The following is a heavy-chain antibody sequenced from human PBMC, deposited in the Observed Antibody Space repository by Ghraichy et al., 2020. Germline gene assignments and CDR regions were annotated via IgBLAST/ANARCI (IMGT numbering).Heavy chain of an antibody. V-gene: IGHV3-23*01. CDR2: ISGGGST. Sequence: GGSLRLSCAASGFTFSSYGMSWVRQAPGKGLEWVSAISGGGSTFYADSVKGRFTISRDNSRNTLYLQMNSLRAEDTAVYFCVKDLPDYYYDSSVIFDYWGQGTLVTVSS. CDR1: GFTFSSYG. CDR3: VKDLPDYYYDSSVIFDY. J-gene: IGHJ4*02. D-gene: IGHD3-22*01.